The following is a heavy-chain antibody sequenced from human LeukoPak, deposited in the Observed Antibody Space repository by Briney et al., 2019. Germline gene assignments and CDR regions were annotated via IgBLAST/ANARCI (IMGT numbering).Heavy chain of an antibody. CDR3: ARQPVAGLDY. D-gene: IGHD6-19*01. CDR2: IYTSGST. V-gene: IGHV4-61*02. Sequence: SETLSLTCTVSGGSISSGSYYWSWIRQPAGKGLEWIGRIYTSGSTNYNPSLKSRVTISVDTSKNQFSLKLSSVTAADTAVYYCARQPVAGLDYWGQGTLVTVSS. CDR1: GGSISSGSYY. J-gene: IGHJ4*02.